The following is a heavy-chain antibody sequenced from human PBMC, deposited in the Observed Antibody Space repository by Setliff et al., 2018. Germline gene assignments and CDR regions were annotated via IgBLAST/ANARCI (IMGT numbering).Heavy chain of an antibody. CDR2: IYPSDSDT. CDR3: ARRQGANWGSDYYYGMDV. Sequence: GESLKISCKGSGYSFTRYWIGWVRQMPGKGLEWMGIIYPSDSDTRYSPSFQGQVTISADKSISTAYLQWSSLKASDTAMHYCARRQGANWGSDYYYGMDVWGQGTTVTVSS. CDR1: GYSFTRYW. J-gene: IGHJ6*02. V-gene: IGHV5-51*01. D-gene: IGHD7-27*01.